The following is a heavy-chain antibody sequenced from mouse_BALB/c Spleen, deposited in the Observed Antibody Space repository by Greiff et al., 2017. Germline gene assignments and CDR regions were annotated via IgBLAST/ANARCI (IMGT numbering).Heavy chain of an antibody. CDR2: ISNGGGST. CDR1: GFTFSSYT. V-gene: IGHV5-12-2*01. J-gene: IGHJ3*01. CDR3: ARGDGNYVAWFAY. Sequence: EVQGVESGGGLVQPGGSLKLSCAASGFTFSSYTMSWVRQTPEKRLEWVAYISNGGGSTYYPDTVKGRFTISRDNAKNTLYLQMSSLKSEDTAMYYCARGDGNYVAWFAYWGQGTLVTVSA. D-gene: IGHD2-1*01.